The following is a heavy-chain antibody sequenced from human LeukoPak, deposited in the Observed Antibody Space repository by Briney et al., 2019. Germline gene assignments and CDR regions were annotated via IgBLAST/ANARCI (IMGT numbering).Heavy chain of an antibody. CDR1: GYTFTSYD. Sequence: ASVKVSCKASGYTFTSYDINWVRQATGQGLEWMGWMNPNSGNTGYAQKFQGRVTMTRNTSISTAYMELSSLRSEDTAVYYCARSRRDGDYLFNAFDIWGQGTMVTVSS. D-gene: IGHD4-17*01. V-gene: IGHV1-8*01. CDR2: MNPNSGNT. CDR3: ARSRRDGDYLFNAFDI. J-gene: IGHJ3*02.